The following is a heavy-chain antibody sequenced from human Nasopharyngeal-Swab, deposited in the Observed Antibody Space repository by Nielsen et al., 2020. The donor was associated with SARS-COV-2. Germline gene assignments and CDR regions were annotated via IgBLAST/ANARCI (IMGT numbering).Heavy chain of an antibody. J-gene: IGHJ6*03. Sequence: GGSLRLSCAASGFTFDDYAMHWVRQAPGKGLERVSGISWNSGSIGYADSVKGRFTISRDNAKNSLYLQMNSLRAEDTALYYCAKRGGLYDFWSGYYAYMDVWGKGTTVTVSS. CDR1: GFTFDDYA. D-gene: IGHD3-3*01. V-gene: IGHV3-9*01. CDR2: ISWNSGSI. CDR3: AKRGGLYDFWSGYYAYMDV.